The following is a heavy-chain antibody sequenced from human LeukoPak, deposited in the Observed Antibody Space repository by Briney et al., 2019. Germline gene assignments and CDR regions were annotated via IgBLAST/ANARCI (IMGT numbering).Heavy chain of an antibody. J-gene: IGHJ4*02. CDR3: AKDGGSSWYWLDY. Sequence: PGGSLRLSCAASGFTFSSYGMHWVRQAPGKGLEWVAVISYDGSNKYYADSVKGRFTFSRDNSKNTLYLQMNSLRAEDTAVYYCAKDGGSSWYWLDYWGRGTLVTVSS. V-gene: IGHV3-30*18. CDR2: ISYDGSNK. CDR1: GFTFSSYG. D-gene: IGHD6-13*01.